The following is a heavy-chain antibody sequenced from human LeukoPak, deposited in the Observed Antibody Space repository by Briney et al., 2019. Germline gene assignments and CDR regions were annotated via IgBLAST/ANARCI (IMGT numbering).Heavy chain of an antibody. CDR1: GFTFGSYA. CDR2: ISGSGGST. CDR3: ASSGPYSSGWYAFDI. D-gene: IGHD6-19*01. J-gene: IGHJ3*02. Sequence: GGSLRPSCAASGFTFGSYAMSWVRQAPGKGLEWVSAISGSGGSTYYADSVKGRFTISRDNSKNTLYLQMNSLRAEDTAVYYCASSGPYSSGWYAFDIWGQGTMVTVSS. V-gene: IGHV3-23*01.